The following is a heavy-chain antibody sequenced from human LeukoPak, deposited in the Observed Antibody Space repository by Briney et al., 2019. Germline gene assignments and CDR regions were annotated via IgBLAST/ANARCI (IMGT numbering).Heavy chain of an antibody. V-gene: IGHV4-34*01. D-gene: IGHD2-2*01. CDR1: GGSFSGYY. CDR3: ARGALYCSSTSCNHRFDY. CDR2: INHSGST. J-gene: IGHJ4*02. Sequence: SETLSLTCAVYGGSFSGYYWSWIRQPPGKGLEWIGEINHSGSTNYNPSLKSRVTISVDTSKNQFSLKLSSVTAADTAVYYCARGALYCSSTSCNHRFDYWGQGTLVTVSS.